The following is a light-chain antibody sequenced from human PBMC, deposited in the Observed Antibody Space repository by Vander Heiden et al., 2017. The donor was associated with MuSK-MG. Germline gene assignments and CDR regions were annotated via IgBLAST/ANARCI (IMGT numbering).Light chain of an antibody. V-gene: IGKV1-39*01. J-gene: IGKJ2*01. CDR3: QQSYSTPPYT. CDR1: QSISSY. Sequence: DIQMTQSPSSLSASVGDRVTITCRASQSISSYLNWYQQKPGKAPKLLIYAASSLHSGVPSRFSGSGSGTAFTLTISSLQPEDFATYYCQQSYSTPPYTFGQGTKLEIK. CDR2: AAS.